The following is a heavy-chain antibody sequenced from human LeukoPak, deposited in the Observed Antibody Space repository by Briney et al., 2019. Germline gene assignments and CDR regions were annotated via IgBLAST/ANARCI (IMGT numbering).Heavy chain of an antibody. CDR2: INSDGSST. CDR3: ARGLTTLTTSVDY. V-gene: IGHV3-74*01. J-gene: IGHJ4*02. CDR1: GFTISTYW. Sequence: GGSLRLSCAASGFTISTYWMHWVRQAPGKGLVWVSCINSDGSSTSYADSVKGRFTISRDNAKNTLYLQMNSLRAEDTAVYYCARGLTTLTTSVDYWGQGTLVTVSS. D-gene: IGHD4-17*01.